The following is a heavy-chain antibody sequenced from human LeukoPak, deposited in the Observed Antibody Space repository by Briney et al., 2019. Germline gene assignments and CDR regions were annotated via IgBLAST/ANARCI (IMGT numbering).Heavy chain of an antibody. CDR3: ARGRVATILYYYMDV. CDR1: GGTFSSYA. V-gene: IGHV1-69*05. D-gene: IGHD5-12*01. Sequence: SVKVSCKASGGTFSSYAISWVRQAPGQGLEWMGGIIPIFGTANYAQKFQGRVTITTDESTSTAYMELSSLRSEDAAVYYCARGRVATILYYYMDVWGKGTTVTVSS. CDR2: IIPIFGTA. J-gene: IGHJ6*03.